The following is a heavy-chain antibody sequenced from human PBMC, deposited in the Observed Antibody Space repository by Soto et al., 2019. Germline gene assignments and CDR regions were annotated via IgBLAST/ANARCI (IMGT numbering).Heavy chain of an antibody. Sequence: QVQLQESGPGLVKPSQTLSLTCTVSGGSISSGDYYWNWIRQPPGKGLEWIGYIYYSGSTYYNPSLKSRVTISVDTSKNQFSLKLTSVTAADTAVYYCARERPDGARLDPWGQGTLVTVSS. J-gene: IGHJ5*02. CDR3: ARERPDGARLDP. V-gene: IGHV4-30-4*01. D-gene: IGHD6-6*01. CDR2: IYYSGST. CDR1: GGSISSGDYY.